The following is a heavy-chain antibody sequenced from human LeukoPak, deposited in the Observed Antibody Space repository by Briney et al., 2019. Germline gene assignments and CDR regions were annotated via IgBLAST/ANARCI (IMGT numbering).Heavy chain of an antibody. D-gene: IGHD1-26*01. CDR3: ARDHLALYSGSYLSPDAFDI. Sequence: SETLSLTCTVSGGSISSSSYYWGWIRQPPGKGLEWIGSIYYSGSTYYNPSLKSRVTISVDKSKNQFSLKLSSVTAADTAVYYCARDHLALYSGSYLSPDAFDIWGQGTMVTVSS. V-gene: IGHV4-39*07. CDR1: GGSISSSSYY. J-gene: IGHJ3*02. CDR2: IYYSGST.